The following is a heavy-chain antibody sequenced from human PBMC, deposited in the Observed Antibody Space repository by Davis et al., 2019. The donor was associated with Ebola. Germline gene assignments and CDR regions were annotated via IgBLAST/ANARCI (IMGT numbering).Heavy chain of an antibody. CDR1: GFTFSDYY. CDR3: AKGGYQLLLCWFDP. V-gene: IGHV3-21*04. J-gene: IGHJ5*02. Sequence: GESLKISCAASGFTFSDYYMNWVRQAPGKGLEWVSSISSSSSYIYYADSVKGRFTISRDNAKNSLYLQMNSLRAEDTALYYCAKGGYQLLLCWFDPWGQGTLVTVSS. D-gene: IGHD2-2*01. CDR2: ISSSSSYI.